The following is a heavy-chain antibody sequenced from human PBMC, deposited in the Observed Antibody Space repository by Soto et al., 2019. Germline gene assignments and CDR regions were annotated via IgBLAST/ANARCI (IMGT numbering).Heavy chain of an antibody. V-gene: IGHV1-69*01. D-gene: IGHD4-17*01. CDR3: AGGDYGDPPGRAYYHYYGMDV. CDR2: IIPIFGTA. Sequence: QVQLVQSGAEVKKPGSSVKVSCKASGGTFSSYAISWVRQAPGQGLEWMGGIIPIFGTANYAQKFQARVTITADESTGTAYRELSSLKDEDTAVYYCAGGDYGDPPGRAYYHYYGMDVWGQGTTVTVSS. J-gene: IGHJ6*01. CDR1: GGTFSSYA.